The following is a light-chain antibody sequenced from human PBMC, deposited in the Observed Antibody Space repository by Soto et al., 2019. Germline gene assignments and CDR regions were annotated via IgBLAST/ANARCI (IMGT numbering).Light chain of an antibody. CDR1: SSDVGTYNF. CDR3: CSYAGGTSVI. CDR2: EVT. V-gene: IGLV2-23*02. J-gene: IGLJ2*01. Sequence: QSALTQPASVSGSPGQSITISCTGTSSDVGTYNFVSWYQRHPGKAPTLMIYEVTNRPSGVSHRFSGSNSGNTASLTISGLQAEDEDDYYCCSYAGGTSVIFGGGTKLTVL.